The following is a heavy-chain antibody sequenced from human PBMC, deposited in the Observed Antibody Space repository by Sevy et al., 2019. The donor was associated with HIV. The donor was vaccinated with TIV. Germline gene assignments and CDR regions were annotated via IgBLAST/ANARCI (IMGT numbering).Heavy chain of an antibody. D-gene: IGHD4-17*01. J-gene: IGHJ4*02. V-gene: IGHV3-33*08. Sequence: GGSLRLSCTGSGFSFSYYGIHWVRQAPGKGLEWVAVIWFDGSNTYYADSVKGRFTISRDIAKNTLHLQMNSLRVEDTAVYYCARDLEFYDYGDYGPAFMPDYWGQGTLVTVSS. CDR2: IWFDGSNT. CDR1: GFSFSYYG. CDR3: ARDLEFYDYGDYGPAFMPDY.